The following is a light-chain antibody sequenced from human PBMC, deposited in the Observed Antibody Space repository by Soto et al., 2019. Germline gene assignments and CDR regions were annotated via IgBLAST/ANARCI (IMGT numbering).Light chain of an antibody. V-gene: IGKV3-20*01. Sequence: ENVLTQSPGTLSLSPGERATLSCRASQSISNNYLAWYQQKPGQAPRLLIYGASSRATGIPDRFSGSGSGTDFVLTISRLEPEDFAVYCCQQYGDSPWTFGQGTKVEIK. CDR3: QQYGDSPWT. CDR1: QSISNNY. J-gene: IGKJ1*01. CDR2: GAS.